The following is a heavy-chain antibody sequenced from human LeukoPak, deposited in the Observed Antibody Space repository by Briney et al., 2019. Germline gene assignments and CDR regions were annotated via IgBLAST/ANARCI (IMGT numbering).Heavy chain of an antibody. CDR1: GFTFSSYS. D-gene: IGHD1-26*01. CDR3: AGEWGSYSRGGDY. Sequence: PGGSLRLSCAASGFTFSSYSMNWVRQAPGKGLEWVSSISSSSSHIYYADSVKGRFTISRDNAKNSLYLQMNSLRAEDTAVYYCAGEWGSYSRGGDYWGQGTLVTVSS. J-gene: IGHJ4*02. CDR2: ISSSSSHI. V-gene: IGHV3-21*01.